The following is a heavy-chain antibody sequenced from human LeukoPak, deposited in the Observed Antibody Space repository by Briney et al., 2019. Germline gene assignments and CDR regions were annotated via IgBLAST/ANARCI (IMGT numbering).Heavy chain of an antibody. D-gene: IGHD5-24*01. CDR3: ARGAMATITSPRFDY. CDR1: GFTFSSYG. J-gene: IGHJ4*02. Sequence: QPGGSLRLSCAASGFTFSSYGMHWVRQAPGKGLEWVAVIWYDGSNKYYADSVKGRFTISRDNSKNTLYLQMNSLRAEDTAVYYCARGAMATITSPRFDYWGQGTLVTVSS. V-gene: IGHV3-33*01. CDR2: IWYDGSNK.